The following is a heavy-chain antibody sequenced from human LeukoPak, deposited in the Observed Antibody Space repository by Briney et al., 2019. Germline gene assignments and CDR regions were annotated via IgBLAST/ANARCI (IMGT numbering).Heavy chain of an antibody. CDR1: GFAFDSFA. V-gene: IGHV3-23*01. D-gene: IGHD3-16*01. Sequence: GGSLRLSCAASGFAFDSFAMSWVRQAPGQGLAWVSSIGDSGSHTYYADSVKGRFTISRDNAKNSLCLQMSNLRAEDTAVYFCARGGGLNVWGQGATVTVSS. CDR3: ARGGGLNV. CDR2: IGDSGSHT. J-gene: IGHJ6*02.